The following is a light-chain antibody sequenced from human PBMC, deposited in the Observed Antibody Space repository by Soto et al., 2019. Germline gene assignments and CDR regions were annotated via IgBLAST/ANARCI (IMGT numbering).Light chain of an antibody. V-gene: IGKV3-20*01. Sequence: EIVLTQSPGTLSLSPGERATLSCRASQSVSSIYLAWFQQKPGQAPRLLIYGASSRATGIPDRFSGSGSGTDFPLTISGLAPEDFAVYFCQQYGSSWTFGQGTRVEIK. CDR2: GAS. CDR3: QQYGSSWT. J-gene: IGKJ1*01. CDR1: QSVSSIY.